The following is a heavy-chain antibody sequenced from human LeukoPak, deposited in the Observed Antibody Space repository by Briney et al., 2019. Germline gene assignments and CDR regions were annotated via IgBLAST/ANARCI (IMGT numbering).Heavy chain of an antibody. D-gene: IGHD6-13*01. V-gene: IGHV3-23*01. Sequence: GGSLRLSCAASGFTLSTYAMSWVRQAPGKGLKWVSPVSGSGTFTYYADSVKGRFTISRDNSKNTLYLHVHSLRAEDTAVYYCAKDLLEQQLVPVAFDLWGQGTMVTVSS. CDR2: VSGSGTFT. CDR3: AKDLLEQQLVPVAFDL. J-gene: IGHJ3*01. CDR1: GFTLSTYA.